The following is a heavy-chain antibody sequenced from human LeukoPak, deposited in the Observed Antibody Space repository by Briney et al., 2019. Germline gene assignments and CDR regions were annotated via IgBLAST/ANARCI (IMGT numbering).Heavy chain of an antibody. Sequence: ASVKVSCKASGYTLTGYYMHWVRQAPGQGLEWMGRINPNSGGTNYAQKFQGRVTMTRDTSISTAYMGLSRLRSDDTAVYYCAREGYYYYYMDVWGKGTTVTVSS. CDR1: GYTLTGYY. CDR3: AREGYYYYYMDV. J-gene: IGHJ6*03. CDR2: INPNSGGT. V-gene: IGHV1-2*06.